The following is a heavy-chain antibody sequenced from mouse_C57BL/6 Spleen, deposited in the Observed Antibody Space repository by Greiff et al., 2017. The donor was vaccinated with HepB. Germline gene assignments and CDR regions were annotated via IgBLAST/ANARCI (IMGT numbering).Heavy chain of an antibody. CDR1: GFTFSDYG. V-gene: IGHV5-17*01. D-gene: IGHD4-1*02. J-gene: IGHJ4*01. CDR2: ISSGSSTI. Sequence: DVHLVESGGGLVKPGGSLKLSCAASGFTFSDYGMHWVRQAPEKGLEWVAYISSGSSTIYYADTVKGRFTISRDNAKNTLFLQMTSLRSEDTAMYYCARAPNWDDYAMDYWGQGTSVTVSS. CDR3: ARAPNWDDYAMDY.